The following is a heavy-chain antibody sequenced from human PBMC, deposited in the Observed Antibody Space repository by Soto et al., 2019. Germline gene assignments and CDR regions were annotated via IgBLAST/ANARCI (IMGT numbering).Heavy chain of an antibody. D-gene: IGHD6-13*01. CDR2: ISSSSSYI. CDR1: GFTFSSYG. CDR3: AREEAAAGTVY. Sequence: GGSLRLSCAASGFTFSSYGMHWVRQAPGKGLEWVSSISSSSSYIYYADSVKGRFTISRDNAKNSLYLQMNSLRAEDTAVYYCAREEAAAGTVYWGQGTLVTVSS. J-gene: IGHJ4*02. V-gene: IGHV3-21*01.